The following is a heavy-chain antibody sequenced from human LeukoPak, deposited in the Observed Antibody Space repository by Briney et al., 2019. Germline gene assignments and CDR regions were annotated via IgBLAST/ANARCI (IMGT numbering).Heavy chain of an antibody. V-gene: IGHV4-39*01. D-gene: IGHD6-19*01. J-gene: IGHJ3*02. Sequence: SETLSLTCTVSGGSISSSSYYWGWIRQPPGKGLEWIGSIYHSGSTYYNPSLKSRFTISVDTSKNQFSLKLSAVTAADTAVYYCASPGSSYSSGWYRAFDIWGQGTMVIVSS. CDR3: ASPGSSYSSGWYRAFDI. CDR2: IYHSGST. CDR1: GGSISSSSYY.